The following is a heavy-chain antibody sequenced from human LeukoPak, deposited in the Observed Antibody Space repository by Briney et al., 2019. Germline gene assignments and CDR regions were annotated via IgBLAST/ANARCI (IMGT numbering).Heavy chain of an antibody. CDR1: GFTFSDYN. J-gene: IGHJ4*02. D-gene: IGHD5-18*01. V-gene: IGHV3-30-3*01. CDR3: AKDMGYTFGHAFDY. CDR2: TSNDGSNK. Sequence: GGSLRLSCAASGFTFSDYNMHWVRQAPGQGLEWVSLTSNDGSNKYYAVSVKGRFTISRDNTKNTLYLQMNSLRTEDTAVYYCAKDMGYTFGHAFDYWGQGTLVTVSS.